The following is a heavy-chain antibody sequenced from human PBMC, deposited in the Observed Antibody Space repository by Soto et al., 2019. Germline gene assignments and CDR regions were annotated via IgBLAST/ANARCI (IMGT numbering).Heavy chain of an antibody. D-gene: IGHD4-4*01. V-gene: IGHV3-7*03. CDR3: ARPYSD. CDR1: GFTFSNFW. CDR2: INQDGSEK. Sequence: SLRLSCAASGFTFSNFWMTWIRQAPGKGLEWVANINQDGSEKFYVDSVKGRFTISRDNAKNTLYLQMISLRADDTAIYYCARPYSDWGQGTLVTVSS. J-gene: IGHJ4*02.